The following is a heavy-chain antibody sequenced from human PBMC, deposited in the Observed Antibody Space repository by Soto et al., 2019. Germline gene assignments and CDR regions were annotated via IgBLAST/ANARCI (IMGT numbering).Heavy chain of an antibody. CDR2: ISRSSSTI. V-gene: IGHV3-48*01. Sequence: EVQLVESGGGLVQPGGSLRLSCVASGFTLSRYSMNWVRQAPGKGLEWVSYISRSSSTIYYADSVKGRFTISRDNAENSLYLPMNSRRAGDTAVYYCARDLARGIPDYWGQGTRVTVAS. J-gene: IGHJ4*02. D-gene: IGHD6-13*01. CDR3: ARDLARGIPDY. CDR1: GFTLSRYS.